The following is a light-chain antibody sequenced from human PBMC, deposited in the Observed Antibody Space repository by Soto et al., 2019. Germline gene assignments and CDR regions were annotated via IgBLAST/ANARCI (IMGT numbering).Light chain of an antibody. CDR1: SSNIGSNY. CDR3: VAWDDSMSPGV. J-gene: IGLJ3*02. CDR2: RNN. Sequence: QSVLTQPPSASGTPGQRVTISCSGSSSNIGSNYVYWYQQLPGTAPKLLIYRNNQRPSGVPDRFSGSKSGTSASLAICGRRSEDEADYYCVAWDDSMSPGVFGGGTKVTVL. V-gene: IGLV1-47*01.